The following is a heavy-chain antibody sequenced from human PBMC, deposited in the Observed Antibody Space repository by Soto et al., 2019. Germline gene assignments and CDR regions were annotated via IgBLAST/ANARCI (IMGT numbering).Heavy chain of an antibody. J-gene: IGHJ4*02. CDR3: ARDSSASPFDY. D-gene: IGHD6-6*01. Sequence: SETLSLTCTVSGGSISSGDYYWSWIRQPPGKGLEWIGYIYYSGSTYYNPSLKSRVTISVDTSKNQFSLKLSSVTAADTAVYYCARDSSASPFDYWGQGTLVTVSS. CDR1: GGSISSGDYY. CDR2: IYYSGST. V-gene: IGHV4-30-4*01.